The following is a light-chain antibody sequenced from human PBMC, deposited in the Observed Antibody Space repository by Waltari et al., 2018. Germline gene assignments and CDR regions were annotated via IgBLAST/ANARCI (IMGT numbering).Light chain of an antibody. CDR2: GKN. V-gene: IGLV3-19*01. Sequence: SSELTQYPAVSVALGQTVRITCQVDSLRSNYASWYQQKPGQAPVLVIYGKNNRPSGIPDRFSGSSSGNTASLTITGAQAEDEADYYCNSRDSSGNHLVFGTGTKVTVL. CDR1: SLRSNY. CDR3: NSRDSSGNHLV. J-gene: IGLJ1*01.